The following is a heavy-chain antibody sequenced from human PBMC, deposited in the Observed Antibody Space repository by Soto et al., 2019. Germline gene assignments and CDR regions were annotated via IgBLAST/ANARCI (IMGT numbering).Heavy chain of an antibody. CDR3: ARDRTHIVVVPAPTYYFDY. Sequence: ASVKVSCKASGYTFTGYYMHWVRQAPGQGLEWMGWINPNSGGTNYAQKFQGRVTMTRDTSISTAYMELSRLRSDDTAVYYCARDRTHIVVVPAPTYYFDYWGQGTLVTVSS. CDR2: INPNSGGT. V-gene: IGHV1-2*02. D-gene: IGHD2-2*01. CDR1: GYTFTGYY. J-gene: IGHJ4*02.